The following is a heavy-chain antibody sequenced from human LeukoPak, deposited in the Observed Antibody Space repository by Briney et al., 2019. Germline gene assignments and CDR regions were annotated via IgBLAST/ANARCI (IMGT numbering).Heavy chain of an antibody. Sequence: SETLSLTCAVYGGSFSGYYWSWIRQPPGKGLEWIGEINHSGSTNYNPSLKSRVTISVDTSKNQFSLKLSSVTAADTAVYYCARGGSPKYDILTGYYNDAFDIWGQGTMVTVSS. D-gene: IGHD3-9*01. CDR2: INHSGST. CDR3: ARGGSPKYDILTGYYNDAFDI. V-gene: IGHV4-34*01. CDR1: GGSFSGYY. J-gene: IGHJ3*02.